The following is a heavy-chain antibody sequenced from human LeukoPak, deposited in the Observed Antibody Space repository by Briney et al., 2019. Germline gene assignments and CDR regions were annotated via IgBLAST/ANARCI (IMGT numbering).Heavy chain of an antibody. D-gene: IGHD3-3*01. CDR1: GFTFSSYA. Sequence: PGGSLRLSCAASGFTFSSYAMSWVRQAPGKGLEWVSAISGSGGSTYYADSVKGRFTISRDNSKNTLYLQMNSLRAEDTAVYYCAXXSSXXHDFWSGFHYWGQGTLVTVSS. CDR3: AXXSSXXHDFWSGFHY. J-gene: IGHJ4*02. V-gene: IGHV3-23*01. CDR2: ISGSGGST.